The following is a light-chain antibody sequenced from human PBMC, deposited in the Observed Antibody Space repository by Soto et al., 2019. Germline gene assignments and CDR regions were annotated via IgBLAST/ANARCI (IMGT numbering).Light chain of an antibody. CDR2: DAS. CDR3: QQRSNWHLT. Sequence: EIVLTQSPATLSLSPGERATLSCRASLSVTSYLAWYQQKPGQAPRLLIYDASNRATGVPARFSGSGSGTDFTLTISSLEPEDFAVYYCQQRSNWHLTFGGGTKVEIK. CDR1: LSVTSY. J-gene: IGKJ4*01. V-gene: IGKV3-11*01.